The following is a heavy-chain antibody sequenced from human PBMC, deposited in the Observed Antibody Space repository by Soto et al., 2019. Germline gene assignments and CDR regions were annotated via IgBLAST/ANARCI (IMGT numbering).Heavy chain of an antibody. CDR3: ARVAWAARGSPESPTRYPLDY. D-gene: IGHD6-6*01. CDR1: GFTFSSYA. CDR2: ISYDGSNK. J-gene: IGHJ4*02. Sequence: QVQLVESGGGVVQPGRSLRLSCAASGFTFSSYAMHWVRQAPGKGLEWVAVISYDGSNKYYADSVKGRFTISRDNSKNTLYLQMNSLRAEDTAVYYCARVAWAARGSPESPTRYPLDYWGQGTLVTVSS. V-gene: IGHV3-30-3*01.